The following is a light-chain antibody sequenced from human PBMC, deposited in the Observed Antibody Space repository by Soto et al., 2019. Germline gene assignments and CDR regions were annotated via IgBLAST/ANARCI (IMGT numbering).Light chain of an antibody. CDR3: QQRSNWPLT. Sequence: EIVMTQSPAPLSVSPGERATLSCRASQSVSSNLAWYQQKPGQAPRLLLYGASTRATGIPARFSGSGSGTDFTLTISSLEPEDSAVYYCQQRSNWPLTFGPGTKVDIK. J-gene: IGKJ3*01. V-gene: IGKV3-15*01. CDR2: GAS. CDR1: QSVSSN.